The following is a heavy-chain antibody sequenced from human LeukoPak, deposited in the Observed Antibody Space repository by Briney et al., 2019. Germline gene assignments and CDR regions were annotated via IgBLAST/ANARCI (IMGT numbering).Heavy chain of an antibody. Sequence: SETLSLTCTVSGYSISSGSYWGWIRQPPGKGLEWIATISHSGNTYYNPSLKSRVTISVDTSKNQFSLKVTSVTAADTAVYYCAKSNGGNLPFDYWGQGTLVTVSS. J-gene: IGHJ4*02. CDR2: ISHSGNT. V-gene: IGHV4-38-2*02. D-gene: IGHD4-23*01. CDR3: AKSNGGNLPFDY. CDR1: GYSISSGSY.